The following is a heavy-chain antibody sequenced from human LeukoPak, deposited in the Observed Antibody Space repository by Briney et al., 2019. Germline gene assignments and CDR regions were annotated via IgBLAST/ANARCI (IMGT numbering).Heavy chain of an antibody. CDR1: GGSISSHY. J-gene: IGHJ3*02. Sequence: SETLPLTCTVSGGSISSHYWSWIRQPPGKGLEWIGYIYYSGSTNYNPSLKSRVTISVDTSKNQFSLKLSSVTAADTAVYYCASYPYYYDSSGYPDAFDIWGQGTMVAVSS. D-gene: IGHD3-22*01. CDR2: IYYSGST. V-gene: IGHV4-59*11. CDR3: ASYPYYYDSSGYPDAFDI.